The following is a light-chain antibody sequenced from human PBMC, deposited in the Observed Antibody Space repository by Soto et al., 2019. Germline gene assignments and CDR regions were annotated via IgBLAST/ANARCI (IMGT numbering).Light chain of an antibody. CDR1: SSDVGGYNY. J-gene: IGLJ2*01. CDR2: DVT. V-gene: IGLV2-11*01. Sequence: QSALTQPRSVSGSPGQSVTISCTGTSSDVGGYNYVFWYKQYPGKAPKLIIYDVTQRPSGVPDRFSGSKSGNTASLTISGLQADDEDYYHCCSYTGRYSVIFGGGTKLTVL. CDR3: CSYTGRYSVI.